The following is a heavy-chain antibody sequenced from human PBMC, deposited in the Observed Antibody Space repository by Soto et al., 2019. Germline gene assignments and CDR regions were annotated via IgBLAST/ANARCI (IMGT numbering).Heavy chain of an antibody. CDR2: IWYDGSNK. V-gene: IGHV3-33*01. D-gene: IGHD1-20*01. J-gene: IGHJ4*02. CDR3: ARDANWNHDY. Sequence: QVQLVESGGGVVQPGRSLRLSCAASGFTFSSYGMHWVRQAPGKGLEWVAVIWYDGSNKYYADSVKGRFTISRDNSKNTLYLQMTSLRAEDTAVYYCARDANWNHDYWGQGTLVTVSS. CDR1: GFTFSSYG.